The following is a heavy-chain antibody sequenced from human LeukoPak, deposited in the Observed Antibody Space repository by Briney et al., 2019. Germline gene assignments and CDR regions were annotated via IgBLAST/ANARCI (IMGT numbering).Heavy chain of an antibody. J-gene: IGHJ1*01. V-gene: IGHV3-48*03. CDR1: GFTFDDYG. CDR2: ISSSGSTI. CDR3: ASKLRAEYFQH. Sequence: GGSLRLSCAASGFTFDDYGMSWVRQAPGKGLEWVSYISSSGSTIYYADSVKGRFTISRDNAKNSLYLQMNSLRAEDTAVYYCASKLRAEYFQHWGQGTLVTVSS.